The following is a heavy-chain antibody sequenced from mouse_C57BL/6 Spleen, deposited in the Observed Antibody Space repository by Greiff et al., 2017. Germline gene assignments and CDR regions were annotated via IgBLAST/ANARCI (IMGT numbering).Heavy chain of an antibody. J-gene: IGHJ2*01. D-gene: IGHD1-1*01. CDR2: LNPSNGGT. Sequence: QVQLQQSGPELVTPGASVKLSCKASGYTFTSYWMHWVKQRPGQGLEWIGNLNPSNGGTNYNEKFKSKATMPVDKSSSTAYMPLSSLTSEDSAVYSGARCVIGDYYGSSPFDYWGQGTTLTVSS. CDR1: GYTFTSYW. CDR3: ARCVIGDYYGSSPFDY. V-gene: IGHV1-53*01.